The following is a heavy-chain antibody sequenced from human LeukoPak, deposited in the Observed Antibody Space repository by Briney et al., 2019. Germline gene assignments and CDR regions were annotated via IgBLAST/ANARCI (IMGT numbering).Heavy chain of an antibody. CDR1: GFTFSSYG. V-gene: IGHV3-33*01. J-gene: IGHJ4*02. Sequence: GRSLRLSCAASGFTFSSYGMHWVRQAPGKGLEWVAVIWYDGSNKYYADSVEGRFTISRDNSKNTLYLQMNSLRAEDTAVYYCARDNLPATAPDSWGQGTLVTVSS. CDR2: IWYDGSNK. D-gene: IGHD2-2*01. CDR3: ARDNLPATAPDS.